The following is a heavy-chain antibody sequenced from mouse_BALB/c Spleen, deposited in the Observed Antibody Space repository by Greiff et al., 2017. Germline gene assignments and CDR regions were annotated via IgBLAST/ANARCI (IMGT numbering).Heavy chain of an antibody. D-gene: IGHD1-1*02. CDR1: GFSLTSYG. Sequence: VQGVESGPGLVAPSQSLSITCTVSGFSLTSYGVHWVRQPPGKGLEWLGVIWAGGSTNYNSALMSRLSISKDNSKSQVFLKMNSLQTDDTAMYYCAGGTWFAYWGQGTLVTVSA. V-gene: IGHV2-9*02. CDR3: AGGTWFAY. CDR2: IWAGGST. J-gene: IGHJ3*01.